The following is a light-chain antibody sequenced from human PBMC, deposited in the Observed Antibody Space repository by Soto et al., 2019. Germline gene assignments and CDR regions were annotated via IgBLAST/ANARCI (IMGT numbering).Light chain of an antibody. V-gene: IGKV1-8*01. J-gene: IGKJ1*01. CDR2: AAS. Sequence: AIRMTQSPSSLSASTGDRVTITCRASQGISSYLAWYQQKPGKAPKLLIYAASTLQSGVPSRFSGSGSETDFTLTISCLQSEDFATYYCQQYYSYPRTSGQGTKVEIK. CDR3: QQYYSYPRT. CDR1: QGISSY.